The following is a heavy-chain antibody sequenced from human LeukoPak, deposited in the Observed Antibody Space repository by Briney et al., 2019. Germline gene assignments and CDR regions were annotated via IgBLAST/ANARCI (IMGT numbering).Heavy chain of an antibody. CDR3: ARHPYSSGWYHNWFDP. V-gene: IGHV4-38-2*02. D-gene: IGHD6-19*01. CDR1: GYSISSGYY. CDR2: IYYSGST. J-gene: IGHJ5*02. Sequence: KPSETLSLTCTVSGYSISSGYYWGWIRQPPGKGLEWIGSIYYSGSTYYNPSLKSRVTISVDTSKNQFSLKLSSVTAADTAVYYCARHPYSSGWYHNWFDPWGQGTLVTVSS.